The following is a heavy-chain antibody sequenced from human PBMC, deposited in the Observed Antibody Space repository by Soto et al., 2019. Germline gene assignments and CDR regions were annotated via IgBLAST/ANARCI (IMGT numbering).Heavy chain of an antibody. CDR1: GGSISSGGYY. V-gene: IGHV4-31*03. Sequence: SETLSLTCTVSGGSISSGGYYWGWIRQHPGKGLEWIGYIYYSGSTYYNPSLKSRVTISVDTSKNQFSLKLSSVTAADTAVYYCARERDCSGGSCYAFDIWGQGTMVTVSS. CDR2: IYYSGST. CDR3: ARERDCSGGSCYAFDI. J-gene: IGHJ3*02. D-gene: IGHD2-15*01.